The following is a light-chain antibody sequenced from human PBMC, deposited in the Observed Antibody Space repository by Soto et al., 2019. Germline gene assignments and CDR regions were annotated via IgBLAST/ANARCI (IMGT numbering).Light chain of an antibody. CDR1: QTISSW. CDR2: GAS. V-gene: IGKV3-15*01. CDR3: QQYNNWPPIT. J-gene: IGKJ1*01. Sequence: MTQSPSTLSGSVGDRVTITCRASQTISSWLAWYQQKPGQAPRLLIYGASTRATGIPARFSGSGSGTEFTLTISSLQSEDFAVYYCQQYNNWPPITFGQGTKVDI.